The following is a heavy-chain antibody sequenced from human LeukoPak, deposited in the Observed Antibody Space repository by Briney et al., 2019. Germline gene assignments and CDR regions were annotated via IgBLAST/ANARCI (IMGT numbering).Heavy chain of an antibody. CDR2: IYYSGST. D-gene: IGHD6-13*01. J-gene: IGHJ5*02. Sequence: SETLSLTCIVSGGSISDYYWSWVRQPPGKGLEWIGDIYYSGSTNYNPSLKSRVTISVDTSKNQFSLKLSSVTAADTAVYYCASWTGVPIGWFDPWGQGTLVTVSS. CDR3: ASWTGVPIGWFDP. CDR1: GGSISDYY. V-gene: IGHV4-59*03.